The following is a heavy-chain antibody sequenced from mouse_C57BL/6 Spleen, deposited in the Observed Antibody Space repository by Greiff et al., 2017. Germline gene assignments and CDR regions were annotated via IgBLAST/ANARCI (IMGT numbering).Heavy chain of an antibody. CDR3: AREDGYDYYYAMDY. Sequence: LVESGAELVKPGASVKISCKASGYTFTDYYINWVKQRPGQGLEWIGKIGPGSGSTYYNEKFKGKATLTADKSSNTAYMPLSSLTSEDSAVYFCAREDGYDYYYAMDYWGQGTSVTVSS. D-gene: IGHD2-2*01. V-gene: IGHV1-77*01. J-gene: IGHJ4*01. CDR1: GYTFTDYY. CDR2: IGPGSGST.